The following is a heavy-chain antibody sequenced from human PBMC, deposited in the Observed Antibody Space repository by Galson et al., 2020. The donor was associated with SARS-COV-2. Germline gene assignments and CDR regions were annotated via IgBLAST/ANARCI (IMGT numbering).Heavy chain of an antibody. J-gene: IGHJ4*02. D-gene: IGHD6-13*01. Sequence: SETLSLTCTVSGGSISSYYWSWIRQPPGKGLEWIGYIYNSGSTNYNHSLKRRVPISVDTSKNQYSLTLSSVTAADTAVYYCARQGDGSSWQFDYWGQGTLVTVSS. CDR2: IYNSGST. CDR3: ARQGDGSSWQFDY. V-gene: IGHV4-59*08. CDR1: GGSISSYY.